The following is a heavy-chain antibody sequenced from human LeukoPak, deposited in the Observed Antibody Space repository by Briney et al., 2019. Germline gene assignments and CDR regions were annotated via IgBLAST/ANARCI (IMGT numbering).Heavy chain of an antibody. J-gene: IGHJ4*02. V-gene: IGHV4-59*01. Sequence: SETLSLTCTVSGGSISSYYWSWIRQPPGKGLEWIGYIYYSGSTNYNPSLKSRVTISVDTSKNQFSLKLSSVTAADTAVYYCAKAFQSDGKPAIGYWGQGTLVTVSS. CDR2: IYYSGST. D-gene: IGHD2-15*01. CDR3: AKAFQSDGKPAIGY. CDR1: GGSISSYY.